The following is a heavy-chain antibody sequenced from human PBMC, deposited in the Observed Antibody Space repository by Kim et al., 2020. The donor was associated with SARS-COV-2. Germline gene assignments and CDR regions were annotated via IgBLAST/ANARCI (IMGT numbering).Heavy chain of an antibody. CDR3: ARLVSGWYSF. J-gene: IGHJ4*02. CDR2: IYYSGST. CDR1: GGSISSSSYY. V-gene: IGHV4-39*01. D-gene: IGHD6-19*01. Sequence: SETPLTCTVSGGSISSSSYYWGWIRQPPGKGLEWIGSIYYSGSTYYNPSLKSRVTISVDTSKNQFSLKLSSVTAADTAVYYCARLVSGWYSFWGQGTLVTVSS.